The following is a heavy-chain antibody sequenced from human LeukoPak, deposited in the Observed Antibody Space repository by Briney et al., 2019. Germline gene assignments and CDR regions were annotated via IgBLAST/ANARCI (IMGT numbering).Heavy chain of an antibody. Sequence: GGSLRLSCAASGFTFSSYWMSWVRQAPGKGLEWVANIKQDGSEKYYVDSVKGRFTISRDNAKNSLYLQMNSLRAEDTAVYYCARYRLTIFGVVVVVFDIWGQGTMVTVSS. CDR3: ARYRLTIFGVVVVVFDI. CDR2: IKQDGSEK. CDR1: GFTFSSYW. J-gene: IGHJ3*02. D-gene: IGHD3-3*01. V-gene: IGHV3-7*03.